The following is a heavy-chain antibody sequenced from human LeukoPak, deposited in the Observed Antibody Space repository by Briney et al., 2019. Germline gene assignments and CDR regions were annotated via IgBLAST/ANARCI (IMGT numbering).Heavy chain of an antibody. J-gene: IGHJ3*02. CDR2: ISGSAGST. D-gene: IGHD1-26*01. CDR1: GFTFSSYA. V-gene: IGHV3-23*01. CDR3: AKVREVGSYWNDAFDI. Sequence: GGSLRLSCAASGFTFSSYAMSWVRQAPGKGLEWVSAISGSAGSTYYADSAKGRFTISRDNSKNTLYLQMNSLRVEDTAVYYCAKVREVGSYWNDAFDIWGQGTTVTVSS.